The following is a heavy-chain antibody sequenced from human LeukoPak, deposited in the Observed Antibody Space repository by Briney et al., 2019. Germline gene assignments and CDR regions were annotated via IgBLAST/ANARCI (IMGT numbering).Heavy chain of an antibody. CDR1: GFTFSSYA. V-gene: IGHV3-23*01. CDR2: ISGSGGST. Sequence: GGSLRLSCAASGFTFSSYAMSWVRQAPGKGLEWVSAISGSGGSTYYADSGKGRFTISRDNSKNTLYLQMNSLRAEDTAVYYCAKDLGWLLQTLDYWGQGTLVTVSS. CDR3: AKDLGWLLQTLDY. D-gene: IGHD3-22*01. J-gene: IGHJ4*02.